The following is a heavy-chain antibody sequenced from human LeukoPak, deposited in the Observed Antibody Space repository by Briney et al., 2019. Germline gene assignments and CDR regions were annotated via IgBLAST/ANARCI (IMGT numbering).Heavy chain of an antibody. J-gene: IGHJ4*02. D-gene: IGHD3-9*01. Sequence: SETLSLTCIVSGGSISRSYYYWGWIRQPPGKGLEWIGSINYSGSTYYNPSLKSRVTISVDTSKNQFSLKMSSVTAADTAVYYCASLHNFDLYYWGQGTLVTVSS. CDR3: ASLHNFDLYY. CDR2: INYSGST. V-gene: IGHV4-39*01. CDR1: GGSISRSYYY.